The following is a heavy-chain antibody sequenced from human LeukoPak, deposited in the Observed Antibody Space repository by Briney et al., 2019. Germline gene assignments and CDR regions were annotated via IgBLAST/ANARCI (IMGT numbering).Heavy chain of an antibody. Sequence: GGSLRLSCAASGFTVSSNYMSWVRQAPGKGLEWVSVIYSGGSTYYADSVKGRFTISRDNAKNSLYLQMNSLRAEDTAVYYCARGVLITMVRGVIMDVWGQGTTVTVSS. J-gene: IGHJ6*02. D-gene: IGHD3-10*01. CDR2: IYSGGST. V-gene: IGHV3-53*01. CDR3: ARGVLITMVRGVIMDV. CDR1: GFTVSSNY.